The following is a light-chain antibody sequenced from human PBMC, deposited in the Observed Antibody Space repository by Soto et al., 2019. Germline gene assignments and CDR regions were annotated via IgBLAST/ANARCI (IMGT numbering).Light chain of an antibody. Sequence: EVVLTQSPATLSVSPGERATLSCRASQTVSRSLAWYQQKPGQAPRLLIYGASTRATGIPGRFSGSGSGTDFTLTISSLQSEDFAVYYCQQYGISPKYTFGQGTKLEIK. V-gene: IGKV3-15*01. CDR3: QQYGISPKYT. J-gene: IGKJ2*01. CDR1: QTVSRS. CDR2: GAS.